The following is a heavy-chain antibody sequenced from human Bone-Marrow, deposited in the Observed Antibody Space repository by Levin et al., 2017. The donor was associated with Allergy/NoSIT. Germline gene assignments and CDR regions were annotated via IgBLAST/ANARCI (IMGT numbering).Heavy chain of an antibody. D-gene: IGHD2-8*02. Sequence: GGSLRLSCVASGFPFRAFEMNWVRQAPGKGLEWLSYISSGGRTFYYADSVKGRFTISRDNAQNSVYLQMNSLRVEDTAVYYCASPAGHCTGGSCYANYYYYYMDVWGKGTTVTVSS. CDR2: ISSGGRTF. J-gene: IGHJ6*03. CDR3: ASPAGHCTGGSCYANYYYYYMDV. CDR1: GFPFRAFE. V-gene: IGHV3-48*03.